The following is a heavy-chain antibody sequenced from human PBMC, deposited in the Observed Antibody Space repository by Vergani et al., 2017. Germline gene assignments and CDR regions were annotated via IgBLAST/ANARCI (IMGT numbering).Heavy chain of an antibody. V-gene: IGHV3-21*01. CDR2: ISSSSSYI. CDR1: GFTFSSYS. Sequence: EVQLVESGGGLVKPGGSLRLSCAASGFTFSSYSMNWVRQAPGKGLEWVSSISSSSSYIYYADSVKGRFTISRDNAKNSLYLQMNSLRAEDTAVYYCARDPLGGGDPDFSPRPAAGTGPQTYYFDYWGQGTLVTVSS. J-gene: IGHJ4*02. D-gene: IGHD6-13*01. CDR3: ARDPLGGGDPDFSPRPAAGTGPQTYYFDY.